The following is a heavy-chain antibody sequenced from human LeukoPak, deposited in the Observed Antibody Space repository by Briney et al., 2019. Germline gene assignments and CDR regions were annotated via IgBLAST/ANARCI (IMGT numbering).Heavy chain of an antibody. CDR2: ISSSGSTI. J-gene: IGHJ3*02. V-gene: IGHV3-11*04. CDR1: GFTFGDYY. Sequence: GGSLRLSCAASGFTFGDYYMSWIRQAPGKGLEWVSYISSSGSTIYYADSVKGRFTISRDNAKNSLYLQMNNLRAEDTAVYYCARVAGRSSSRGDHDAFDIWGQGTMVTVSS. CDR3: ARVAGRSSSRGDHDAFDI. D-gene: IGHD2-2*01.